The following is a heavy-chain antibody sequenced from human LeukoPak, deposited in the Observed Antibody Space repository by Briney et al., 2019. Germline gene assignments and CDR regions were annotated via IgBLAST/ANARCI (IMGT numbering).Heavy chain of an antibody. J-gene: IGHJ4*02. CDR1: GGSFSGYY. CDR3: ARDLAWFAAMGKGFDY. Sequence: PSETLSLTCAVYGGSFSGYYWSWIRQPPGKGLEWSEEINHSGSTNYNPSLKSLVTISVDTSKNQFSLKLSSVTAADTAVYYCARDLAWFAAMGKGFDYWGQGTLVTVSS. D-gene: IGHD5-18*01. V-gene: IGHV4-34*01. CDR2: INHSGST.